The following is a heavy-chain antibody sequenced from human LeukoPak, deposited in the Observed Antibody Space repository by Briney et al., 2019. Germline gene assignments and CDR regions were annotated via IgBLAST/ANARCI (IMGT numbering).Heavy chain of an antibody. CDR1: WFSFKIYA. CDR3: ARGVSD. Sequence: GGSLRLSCATSWFSFKIYAMKWVRQGPGKGLEWVSIINGNGINTYYADSVKGRFTISRDDSKNTLYLQMNSLRADDTAIYYCARGVSDWGQGTLVTVAS. D-gene: IGHD3-16*01. V-gene: IGHV3-23*01. J-gene: IGHJ4*02. CDR2: INGNGINT.